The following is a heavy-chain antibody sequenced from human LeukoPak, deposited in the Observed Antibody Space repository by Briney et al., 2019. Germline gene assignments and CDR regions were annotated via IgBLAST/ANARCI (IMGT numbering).Heavy chain of an antibody. V-gene: IGHV3-7*04. Sequence: GGSLRLSCAPSDSTFNRSWVSWVRHAPGKGRQWVTYIKQDGSDAHYVDSVKGRFTISRDNAKNSLSLQMNSLNVDDTGVYFCTRDALFGSGRTHLDFWSEGTLV. CDR2: IKQDGSDA. CDR1: DSTFNRSW. CDR3: TRDALFGSGRTHLDF. J-gene: IGHJ4*02. D-gene: IGHD3-10*01.